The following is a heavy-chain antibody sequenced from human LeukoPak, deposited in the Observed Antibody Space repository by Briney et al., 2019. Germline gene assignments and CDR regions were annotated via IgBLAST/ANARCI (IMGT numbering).Heavy chain of an antibody. CDR2: IYWDDDK. V-gene: IGHV2-5*02. D-gene: IGHD5-24*01. J-gene: IGHJ4*02. Sequence: ESGPTLVKPTQTLTLTCTFSGFSLNTRGVGVGWIRRPPTKAQDCIAHIYWDDDKRHSPSLKSRLTIAKDTSKNQVVLTMTNLDPVDTATYFCVHLNVQGSTIIDSWGQGTPVTVSS. CDR3: VHLNVQGSTIIDS. CDR1: GFSLNTRGVG.